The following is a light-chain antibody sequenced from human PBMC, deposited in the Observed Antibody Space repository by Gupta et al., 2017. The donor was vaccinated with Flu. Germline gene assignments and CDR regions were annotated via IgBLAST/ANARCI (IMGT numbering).Light chain of an antibody. CDR2: AAS. V-gene: IGKV1-6*01. CDR3: LQDDSFPIT. CDR1: QDIRNE. Sequence: IQMTKSPSSLSASVGDRVTITCRTSQDIRNEVGWYQHRPGKGPKLLIFAASHLQSGVPSRFSGSGYGTDFTLTISSLQPEDFAIYYCLQDDSFPITFGQGTRLEIK. J-gene: IGKJ5*01.